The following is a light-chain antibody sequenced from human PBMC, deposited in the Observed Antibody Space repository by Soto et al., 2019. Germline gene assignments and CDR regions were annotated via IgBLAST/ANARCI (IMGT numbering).Light chain of an antibody. V-gene: IGLV2-14*03. CDR1: SSDVGAYIY. CDR3: SAYSDIDTKV. J-gene: IGLJ1*01. CDR2: EVN. Sequence: QSVLTQPASVSGSPGQSITISCGGTSSDVGAYIYVSWYQQFPGKAPKLILYEVNNRPSGVSNRFSGSKSGTTASLTISGLQPEDEADYYCSAYSDIDTKVFGTGTNVTVL.